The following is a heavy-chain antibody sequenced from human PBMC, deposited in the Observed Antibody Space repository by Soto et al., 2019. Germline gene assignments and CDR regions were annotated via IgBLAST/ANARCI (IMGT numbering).Heavy chain of an antibody. CDR1: GYTFTSYY. CDR2: INPSGGST. Sequence: QVQLVQSGAEVKKPGAPVKVSCKASGYTFTSYYMHWVRQAPGQGLEWMGIINPSGGSTSYAQKFQGRVTMTRDTSTSTVYMELSSLRSEDTAVYYCASEYSSTSDYYYYGMDVWGQGTTVTVSS. V-gene: IGHV1-46*01. CDR3: ASEYSSTSDYYYYGMDV. D-gene: IGHD2-2*01. J-gene: IGHJ6*02.